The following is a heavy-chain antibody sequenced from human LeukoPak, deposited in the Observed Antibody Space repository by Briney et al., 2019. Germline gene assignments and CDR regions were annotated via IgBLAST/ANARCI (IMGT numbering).Heavy chain of an antibody. CDR3: AKFGVNWNDGFDY. CDR1: GFTFSSYA. D-gene: IGHD1-1*01. Sequence: GGSLRLSCAASGFTFSSYAMSWVRQAPGKGLEWVSAINGGGGSTYYADSVKGRFTISRDNSKSTLYLQMNSLRAEDTAVYYCAKFGVNWNDGFDYWGQGTLVTVSS. V-gene: IGHV3-23*01. CDR2: INGGGGST. J-gene: IGHJ4*02.